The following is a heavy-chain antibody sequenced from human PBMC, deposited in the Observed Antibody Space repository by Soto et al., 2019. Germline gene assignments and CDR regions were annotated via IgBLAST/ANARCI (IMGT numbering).Heavy chain of an antibody. CDR3: ARDRWEFKLFCYGLDG. CDR2: IWYDGSND. V-gene: IGHV3-33*01. Sequence: GGSLRLSCAASGFTFSNYGMHWVRQAPGKGLEWVAIIWYDGSNDYYVDSVKGRFTISRDNSKNTLSLQMNSLRAEDTAVYYCARDRWEFKLFCYGLDGWGQGTTGTVSS. CDR1: GFTFSNYG. D-gene: IGHD1-26*01. J-gene: IGHJ6*02.